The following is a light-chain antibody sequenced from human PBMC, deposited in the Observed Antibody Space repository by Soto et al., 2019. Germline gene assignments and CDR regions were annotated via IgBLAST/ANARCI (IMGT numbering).Light chain of an antibody. CDR1: QSVSSN. CDR2: GAS. Sequence: EIAMTQSPATLSVTPGERATLSCRASQSVSSNLAWYQQKPGQAPRLLMYGASTRATGIPARFSGSGSGTDFTLTISSLQSEDFTIYYCQQYNNWPRRFGQGTKVEIK. CDR3: QQYNNWPRR. V-gene: IGKV3-15*01. J-gene: IGKJ1*01.